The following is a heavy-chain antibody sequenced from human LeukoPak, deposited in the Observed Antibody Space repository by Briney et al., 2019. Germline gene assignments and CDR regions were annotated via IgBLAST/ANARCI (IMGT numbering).Heavy chain of an antibody. CDR1: GYTFTSYG. J-gene: IGHJ4*02. D-gene: IGHD1-26*01. CDR3: ARDSKEWELLQWEGVDY. Sequence: GASVKVSCKASGYTFTSYGISWVRQAPGQGLEWMGWISAYNGNTNYAQKLQGRVTMTTDTSTSTAYMELRSLRSDDTAVYYCARDSKEWELLQWEGVDYWGQGTLVTVSS. CDR2: ISAYNGNT. V-gene: IGHV1-18*01.